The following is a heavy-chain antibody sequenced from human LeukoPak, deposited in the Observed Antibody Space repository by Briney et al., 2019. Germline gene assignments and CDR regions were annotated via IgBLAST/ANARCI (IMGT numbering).Heavy chain of an antibody. CDR3: ARHERGAENLDY. CDR1: GASISNYY. Sequence: KTSETLSLTCTVSGASISNYYWSWIRQPPGKGLECIGYVSYGGRTNHNPSLKSRVTISADTSKNQFSLKLTSVTAADTAVYYCARHERGAENLDYWGQGTLVTVSS. J-gene: IGHJ4*02. V-gene: IGHV4-59*08. CDR2: VSYGGRT. D-gene: IGHD1-1*01.